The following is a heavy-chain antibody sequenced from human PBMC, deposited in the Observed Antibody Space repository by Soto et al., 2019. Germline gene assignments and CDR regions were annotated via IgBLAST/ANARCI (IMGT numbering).Heavy chain of an antibody. CDR1: GGSISSYY. D-gene: IGHD5-12*01. CDR2: MYNSGST. V-gene: IGHV4-59*08. Sequence: SETLSLTCTVSGGSISSYYWTWIRQPPGKGLEWIGFMYNSGSTHYNPSLKSRVTISLDTSKNQFSLNLRSVTAADTAVYYCARGTWLQLNYFDYWGQGTLVTVSS. CDR3: ARGTWLQLNYFDY. J-gene: IGHJ4*02.